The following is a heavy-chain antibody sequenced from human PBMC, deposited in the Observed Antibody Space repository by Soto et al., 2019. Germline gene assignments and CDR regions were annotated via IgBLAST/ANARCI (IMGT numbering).Heavy chain of an antibody. CDR3: AKDPYYDSSGYLWD. CDR1: GFTFSSYA. CDR2: ISGSGGST. D-gene: IGHD3-22*01. Sequence: GGSLRLSCAASGFTFSSYAMSWVRQAPGKGLEWVSAISGSGGSTYYADSVRGRFTISRDNSKNTLYLQMNSLRAEDTAVYYCAKDPYYDSSGYLWDWGQGTLVTVSS. J-gene: IGHJ4*02. V-gene: IGHV3-23*01.